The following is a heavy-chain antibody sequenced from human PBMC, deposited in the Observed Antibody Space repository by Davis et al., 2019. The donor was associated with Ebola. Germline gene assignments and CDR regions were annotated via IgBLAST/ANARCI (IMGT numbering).Heavy chain of an antibody. Sequence: MPSETLSLTCTVSGGSISSGIYSWNWIRQPPGKGLEWIGYIFHNGNAYYNPSLESRVTMSLDMSKQQFSLNLSSVTAADTAVYYGARGRRYFDWLFPGRAFDIWGQGTMVTVSS. CDR2: IFHNGNA. J-gene: IGHJ3*02. V-gene: IGHV4-30-2*01. CDR3: ARGRRYFDWLFPGRAFDI. CDR1: GGSISSGIYS. D-gene: IGHD3-9*01.